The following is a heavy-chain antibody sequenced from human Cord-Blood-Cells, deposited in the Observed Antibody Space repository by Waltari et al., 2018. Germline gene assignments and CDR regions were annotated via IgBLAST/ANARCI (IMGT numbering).Heavy chain of an antibody. J-gene: IGHJ4*02. CDR1: GGSISSSSYY. CDR2: IYYIGTT. D-gene: IGHD3-3*01. V-gene: IGHV4-39*01. CDR3: ARGDYDFWSGYYDY. Sequence: QLQLQESGPGLVKPSETLSLTCTVSGGSISSSSYYWGWIRQPPGKGREWIGGIYYIGTTSNNPSLKSRVTISVDTSKNQFSLKLSSVTAADTAVYYCARGDYDFWSGYYDYWGQGTLVTVSS.